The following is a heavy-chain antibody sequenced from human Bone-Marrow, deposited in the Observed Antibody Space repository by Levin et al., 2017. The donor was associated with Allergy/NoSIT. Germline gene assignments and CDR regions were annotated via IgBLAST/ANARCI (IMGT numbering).Heavy chain of an antibody. CDR3: THRRPRFSGYFEN. V-gene: IGHV2-5*02. CDR1: GFSLSTSGMG. CDR2: IYWDDHK. D-gene: IGHD6-19*01. J-gene: IGHJ4*02. Sequence: SGPTLVKPTQTLTLTCTFSGFSLSTSGMGVGWIRQPPGKAMEWLALIYWDDHKCYSPSLKSRLTISKDTSKNQVVLSLTNLDTMDTATYFCTHRRPRFSGYFENWGQGTPVHVSS.